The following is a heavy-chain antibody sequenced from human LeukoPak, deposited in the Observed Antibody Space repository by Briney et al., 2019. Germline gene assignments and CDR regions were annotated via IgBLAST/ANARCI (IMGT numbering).Heavy chain of an antibody. CDR1: GFTFSDYY. CDR3: AKAEYYDILTGAFDY. CDR2: ISGSGGST. V-gene: IGHV3-23*01. J-gene: IGHJ4*02. Sequence: GGSLRLSCAASGFTFSDYYMSWIRQAPGKGLEWVSAISGSGGSTYYADSVKGRFTISRDNSKNTLYLQMNSLRAEDTAVYYCAKAEYYDILTGAFDYWGQGTLVTVSS. D-gene: IGHD3-9*01.